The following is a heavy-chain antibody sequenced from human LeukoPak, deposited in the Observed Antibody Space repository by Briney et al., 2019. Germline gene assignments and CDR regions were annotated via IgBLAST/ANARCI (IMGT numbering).Heavy chain of an antibody. V-gene: IGHV4-39*02. CDR1: GGSISSSSYY. D-gene: IGHD5-24*01. CDR3: ARDGYNSGY. CDR2: IYYSGST. Sequence: PSETLSLTCTVSGGSISSSSYYWGWIRQSPGKGLEWIGSIYYSGSTYYNPSLKSRVTISVDTSKNQLSLKLSSVTAADTAVYYCARDGYNSGYWGQGTLVTVSS. J-gene: IGHJ4*02.